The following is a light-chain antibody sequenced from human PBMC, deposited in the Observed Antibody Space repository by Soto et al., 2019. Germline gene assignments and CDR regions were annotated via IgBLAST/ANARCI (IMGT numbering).Light chain of an antibody. Sequence: QSALTQPASVSGSPGQSITISCTGTSSDVGSYNLVSWYQHHPGKAPKLMIYEGSKRPSGVSNRFSGSKSGNMASLTISGLQAEDEADYYCCSYAGSSTYVVFGGGTQLTVL. CDR1: SSDVGSYNL. J-gene: IGLJ2*01. V-gene: IGLV2-23*01. CDR2: EGS. CDR3: CSYAGSSTYVV.